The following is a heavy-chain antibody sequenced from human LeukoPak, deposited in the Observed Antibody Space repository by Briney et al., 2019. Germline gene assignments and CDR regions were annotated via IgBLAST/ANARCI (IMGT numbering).Heavy chain of an antibody. Sequence: SETLSLTCAVYGGSFSGYYWSWIRQPPGKGLEWIGYIYYSGSTNYNPSLKSRVTISVDTSKNQFSLKLSSVTAADTAVYYCARGGVYDNWFDPWGQGTLVTVSS. V-gene: IGHV4-59*01. D-gene: IGHD5/OR15-5a*01. CDR3: ARGGVYDNWFDP. J-gene: IGHJ5*02. CDR2: IYYSGST. CDR1: GGSFSGYY.